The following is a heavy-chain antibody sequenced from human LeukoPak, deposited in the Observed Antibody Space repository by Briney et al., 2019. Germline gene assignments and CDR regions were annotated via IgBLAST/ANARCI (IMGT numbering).Heavy chain of an antibody. Sequence: SETLSLTCTVSGGSISSGGYYWSWIRQHPGKGLEWIGYIYYSGGTYYNPSLKSRVTISVDTSKNQFSLKLSSVTAADTAVYYCARSNYDILTGYSPYFDYWGQGTLVTVSS. D-gene: IGHD3-9*01. CDR2: IYYSGGT. V-gene: IGHV4-31*03. CDR1: GGSISSGGYY. J-gene: IGHJ4*02. CDR3: ARSNYDILTGYSPYFDY.